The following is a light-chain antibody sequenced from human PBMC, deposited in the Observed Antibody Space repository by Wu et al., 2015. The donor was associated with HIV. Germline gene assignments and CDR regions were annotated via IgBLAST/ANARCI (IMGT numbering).Light chain of an antibody. Sequence: EIVMTQSPATLSVSPGERATLSCRASQSVSSNLAWYQQKPGQAPRLLIYDTSTRATGSPARFSGSGSGTDFTLTISSMQSEDFAVYYCQQYGSSPATFGGGTKVEIK. V-gene: IGKV3-15*01. CDR3: QQYGSSPAT. CDR1: QSVSSN. J-gene: IGKJ4*01. CDR2: DTS.